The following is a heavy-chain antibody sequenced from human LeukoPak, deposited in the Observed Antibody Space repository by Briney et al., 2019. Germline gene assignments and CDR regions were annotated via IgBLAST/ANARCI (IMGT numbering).Heavy chain of an antibody. V-gene: IGHV1-2*02. CDR1: GYTFTGYY. CDR3: ARDLDYYDSSSYYYDFDY. CDR2: INPNSGGT. J-gene: IGHJ4*02. D-gene: IGHD3-22*01. Sequence: PGASVKVSCKASGYTFTGYYMHWVRQAPGQGLEWMGWINPNSGGTNYAQKFQGRVTMTRDTSISTAYMELSRLRSDDTAVYYCARDLDYYDSSSYYYDFDYWGQGTLVTVSS.